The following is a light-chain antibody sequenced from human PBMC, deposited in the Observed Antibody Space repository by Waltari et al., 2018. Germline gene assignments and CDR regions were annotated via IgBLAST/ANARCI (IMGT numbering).Light chain of an antibody. CDR1: QDIGNW. CDR2: AAS. Sequence: DIQMTQSPSSVSASVGDRINITCRASQDIGNWLAWYQQKPGKAPKVLIYAASRLQRGVPARFSGSGFGTDFTLTIVSLQPEDFATYFCQQANTFPPGVTFGGGTKVEI. J-gene: IGKJ4*01. CDR3: QQANTFPPGVT. V-gene: IGKV1D-12*01.